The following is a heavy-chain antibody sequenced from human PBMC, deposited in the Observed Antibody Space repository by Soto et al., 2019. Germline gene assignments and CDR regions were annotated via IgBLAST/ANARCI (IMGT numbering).Heavy chain of an antibody. V-gene: IGHV4-4*07. CDR1: GGSITDYS. D-gene: IGHD2-21*02. CDR3: ARDQGVVVTADNWFDP. J-gene: IGHJ5*02. CDR2: IFSSGST. Sequence: PSETLSLTCTVSGGSITDYSWVWIRQPAGKGLEWIGRIFSSGSTNYNPSLKGRITMSLDTSKNQLPLKLNSATATDTAVYFCARDQGVVVTADNWFDPWGQGILVTVSS.